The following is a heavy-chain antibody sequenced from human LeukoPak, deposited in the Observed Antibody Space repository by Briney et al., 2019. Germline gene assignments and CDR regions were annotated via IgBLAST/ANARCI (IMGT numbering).Heavy chain of an antibody. CDR1: GGSIGSGGYY. D-gene: IGHD5-18*01. V-gene: IGHV4-61*08. J-gene: IGHJ4*02. CDR3: ARAEDTAMVIDY. CDR2: IYYSGST. Sequence: PSETLSLTCTVSGGSIGSGGYYWSWIRQHPGKGLEWIGYIYYSGSTNYNPSLKSRVTISVDTSKNQFSLKLSSVTAADTAVYYCARAEDTAMVIDYWGQGTLVTVSS.